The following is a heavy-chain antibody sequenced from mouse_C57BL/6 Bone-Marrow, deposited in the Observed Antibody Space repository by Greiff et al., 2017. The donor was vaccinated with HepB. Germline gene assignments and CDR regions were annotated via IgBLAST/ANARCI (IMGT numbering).Heavy chain of an antibody. J-gene: IGHJ2*01. CDR2: IDPETGGT. CDR3: TRKGTAQALDY. CDR1: GYTFTDYE. Sequence: VQLQQSGAELVRPGASVTLSCKASGYTFTDYEMHWVKQTPVHGLEWIGAIDPETGGTANNQKFKGKAILTADKSSSTAYMELRSRTSEDSAVYYCTRKGTAQALDYWGQGTTLTVSS. V-gene: IGHV1-15*01. D-gene: IGHD3-2*02.